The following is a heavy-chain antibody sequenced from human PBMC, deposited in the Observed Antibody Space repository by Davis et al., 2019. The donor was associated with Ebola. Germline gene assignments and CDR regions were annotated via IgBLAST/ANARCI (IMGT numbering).Heavy chain of an antibody. CDR3: AKTRYDYVWGSYRPLDY. CDR1: GGSISSYY. J-gene: IGHJ4*02. V-gene: IGHV3-9*01. D-gene: IGHD3-16*02. CDR2: ISWNSGSI. Sequence: LSLTCTVSGGSISSYYWSWVRQAPGKGLEWVSGISWNSGSIGYADSVKGRFTISRDNSKNSLYLQMNSLRTEDTALYYCAKTRYDYVWGSYRPLDYWGQGTLVTVSS.